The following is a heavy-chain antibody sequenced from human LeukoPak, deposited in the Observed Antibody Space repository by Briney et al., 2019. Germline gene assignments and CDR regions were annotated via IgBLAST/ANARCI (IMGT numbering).Heavy chain of an antibody. CDR1: GYSLTTYY. CDR3: ASVYLYGMDV. CDR2: INPSGGGT. Sequence: ASVKVSCTASGYSLTTYYMHWVRQAPGQGLEWMAIINPSGGGTKYAQKFQGRVTMTRDTPTNTVYMELSSLRTEDTAVYYCASVYLYGMDVWGQGTTVTVSS. V-gene: IGHV1-46*01. D-gene: IGHD2-8*01. J-gene: IGHJ6*02.